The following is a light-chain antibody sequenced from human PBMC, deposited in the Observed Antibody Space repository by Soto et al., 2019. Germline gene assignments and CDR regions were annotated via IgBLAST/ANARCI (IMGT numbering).Light chain of an antibody. CDR3: QQYNNWPRLT. CDR2: GAS. CDR1: QSVRSD. V-gene: IGKV3-15*01. Sequence: EIVMTQSPATLSVSPGERATLSCRASQSVRSDLAWYQQKPGQAPRLLIQGASTRATGIPDRFSGSGSGTEFTLTISSLQSEDFAVYYCQQYNNWPRLTFGGGTKVEIK. J-gene: IGKJ4*01.